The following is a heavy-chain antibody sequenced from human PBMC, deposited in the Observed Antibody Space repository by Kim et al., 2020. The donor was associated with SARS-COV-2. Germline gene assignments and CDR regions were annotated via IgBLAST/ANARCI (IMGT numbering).Heavy chain of an antibody. D-gene: IGHD5-12*01. CDR3: ATWLQSHFDY. V-gene: IGHV3-23*01. CDR2: IDGPTTNT. CDR1: GFAFSSHA. J-gene: IGHJ4*02. Sequence: GGSLRLSCRTSGFAFSSHAMMWVRQTPEKGLEWVATIDGPTTNTHYPDSVKRRFTISRDNSQNTVYLHMSGLKAEDTAIYYCATWLQSHFDYWGQGTLVT.